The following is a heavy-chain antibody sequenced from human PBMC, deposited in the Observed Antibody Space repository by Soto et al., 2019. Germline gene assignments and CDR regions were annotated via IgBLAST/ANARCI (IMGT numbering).Heavy chain of an antibody. V-gene: IGHV4-30-4*01. CDR2: IYYSGTT. D-gene: IGHD3-10*01. Sequence: ASETLSLTCTVSGGSISSGDYYWSWIRQPPGKGLEWIGYIYYSGTTYYNPSLKSRVTISVDTSKNQFSLKLSSVTAADTAVYYFARASYYTNWFDPWGKGTLVTVSS. CDR3: ARASYYTNWFDP. J-gene: IGHJ5*02. CDR1: GGSISSGDYY.